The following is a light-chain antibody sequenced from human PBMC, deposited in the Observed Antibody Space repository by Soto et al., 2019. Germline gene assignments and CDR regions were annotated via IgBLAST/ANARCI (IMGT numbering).Light chain of an antibody. J-gene: IGLJ1*01. CDR2: DVT. V-gene: IGLV2-11*01. CDR1: SSDVGGYNC. Sequence: QSVLTQPRSVSGSPGQSVTISCTGTSSDVGGYNCVSWYQQHPGKAPQLIIYDVTQRPSGVPDRFSGSKSGNTASLSISGLQAEDEADYYCCSHSVSYTFVFGTGTKVT. CDR3: CSHSVSYTFV.